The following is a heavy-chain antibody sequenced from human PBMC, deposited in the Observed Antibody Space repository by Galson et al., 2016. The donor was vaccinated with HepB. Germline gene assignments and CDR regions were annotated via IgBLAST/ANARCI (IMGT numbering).Heavy chain of an antibody. Sequence: SLRLSCAASGFSFSNYAMNWVRQAPGKGLEWVSVISGSGHSTNYADSVKGRFTISRDNSKSTLYLQVNGLRAEDTAVYYCAKVSDDYSDYRRSYYYYYMGVWGKGTAVTVSS. D-gene: IGHD4-11*01. J-gene: IGHJ6*03. CDR3: AKVSDDYSDYRRSYYYYYMGV. CDR2: ISGSGHST. CDR1: GFSFSNYA. V-gene: IGHV3-23*01.